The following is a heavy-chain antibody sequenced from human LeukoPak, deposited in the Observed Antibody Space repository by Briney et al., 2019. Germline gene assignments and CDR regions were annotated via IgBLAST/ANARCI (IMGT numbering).Heavy chain of an antibody. V-gene: IGHV1-3*04. CDR1: GYTFTSYV. Sequence: GASVKVSCKASGYTFTSYVMHWVRQAPGQRLEWMGWINTGNGNTKYSQKFQGRVTFTRATSASTAYMELSSLRSEDTAVYYCASGDYDILTGYLDYWGQGTLVTVSS. D-gene: IGHD3-9*01. CDR2: INTGNGNT. CDR3: ASGDYDILTGYLDY. J-gene: IGHJ4*02.